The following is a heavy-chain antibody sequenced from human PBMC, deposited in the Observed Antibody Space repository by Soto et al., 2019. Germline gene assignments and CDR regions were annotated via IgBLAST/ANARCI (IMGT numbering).Heavy chain of an antibody. CDR2: INHSGST. D-gene: IGHD2-2*01. J-gene: IGHJ6*03. Sequence: SETLSLTCAVYGGSFSGYYWSWIRQPPGKGLEWIGEINHSGSTNHNPSLKSRVTISVDTSKNQFSLKLSSVTAADTAVYYRARAIPAYYYYYMDVWGKGTTVTVSS. CDR1: GGSFSGYY. V-gene: IGHV4-34*01. CDR3: ARAIPAYYYYYMDV.